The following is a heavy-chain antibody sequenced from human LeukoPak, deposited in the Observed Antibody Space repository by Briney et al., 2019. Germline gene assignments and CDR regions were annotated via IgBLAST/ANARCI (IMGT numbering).Heavy chain of an antibody. Sequence: GGSLRLSCTTSGLTFSTSGFNWVRQAPGKGLEWVASIGPTGFDRYHADSIKGRFTISRDNANNFLYLQMDSLRAEDTAVYYCATETNLRHYDYWGQGTLLTVSS. CDR3: ATETNLRHYDY. D-gene: IGHD1-14*01. V-gene: IGHV3-21*06. J-gene: IGHJ4*02. CDR1: GLTFSTSG. CDR2: IGPTGFDR.